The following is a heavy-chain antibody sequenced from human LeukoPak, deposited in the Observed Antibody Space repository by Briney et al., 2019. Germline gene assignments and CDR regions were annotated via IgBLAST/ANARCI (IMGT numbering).Heavy chain of an antibody. CDR1: GFAFSGFG. CDR3: AKDRVPDYGDYANPKAIDL. Sequence: GGSLRLSCVASGFAFSGFGMSWVRQAPGKGLEWVSGISGGGGSIFSSASVKGRFLTSRDNSKRTLFLQMNSLRAEDTAMYYCAKDRVPDYGDYANPKAIDLWGHGTLVTVSS. D-gene: IGHD4-17*01. V-gene: IGHV3-23*01. J-gene: IGHJ3*01. CDR2: ISGGGGSI.